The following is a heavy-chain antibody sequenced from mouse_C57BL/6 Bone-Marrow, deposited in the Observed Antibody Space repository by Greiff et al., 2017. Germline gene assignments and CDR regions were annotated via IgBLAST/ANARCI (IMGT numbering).Heavy chain of an antibody. J-gene: IGHJ3*01. CDR2: IYPGSGST. D-gene: IGHD1-2*01. V-gene: IGHV1-55*01. CDR3: ARAGYEGEAY. CDR1: GYTFTSYW. Sequence: QVQLQQPGAELVKPGASVKMSCKASGYTFTSYWITWVKQRPGQGLEWIGDIYPGSGSTNYNEKFKSKATLTVDKSSSTAYMQLSSLTSEDSAVYYCARAGYEGEAYWGQGTLVTVSA.